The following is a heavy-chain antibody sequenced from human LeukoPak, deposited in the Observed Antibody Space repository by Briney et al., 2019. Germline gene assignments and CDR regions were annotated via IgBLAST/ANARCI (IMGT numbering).Heavy chain of an antibody. CDR1: GYTFTGYY. D-gene: IGHD6-13*01. J-gene: IGHJ6*02. CDR2: INPNSGGT. Sequence: ASVKVSCKASGYTFTGYYMHWVRQAPGQGLEWMGWINPNSGGTNYAQKFQGRVTMTRDTSISTAYMELSRLRSDDTAVYYCARDGAAAGYYHGMDVWGQGTTVTVSS. CDR3: ARDGAAAGYYHGMDV. V-gene: IGHV1-2*02.